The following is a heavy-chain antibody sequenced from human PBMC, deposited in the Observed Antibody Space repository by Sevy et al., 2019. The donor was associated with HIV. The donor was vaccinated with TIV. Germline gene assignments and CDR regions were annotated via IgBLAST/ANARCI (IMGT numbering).Heavy chain of an antibody. D-gene: IGHD5-12*01. V-gene: IGHV6-1*01. CDR3: ARGLLGERWLQLGAHDAFDI. J-gene: IGHJ3*02. CDR2: TYYRSKWYN. CDR1: GDSVSSNSAA. Sequence: SQTLSLTCAISGDSVSSNSAAWNWIRQSPSRGLEWLGRTYYRSKWYNDYAVSVKSRITINPDTSKNQFSLQLNSVTPEDTAVYYCARGLLGERWLQLGAHDAFDIWGQGTMVTVSS.